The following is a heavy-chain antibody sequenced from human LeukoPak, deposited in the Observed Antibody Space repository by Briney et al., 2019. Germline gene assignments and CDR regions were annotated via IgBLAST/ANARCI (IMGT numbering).Heavy chain of an antibody. V-gene: IGHV1-24*01. J-gene: IGHJ4*02. CDR3: ATAEQYYYDSSGYYWDY. CDR1: GYTHTELS. Sequence: ASVKVSCKVSGYTHTELSMHWVRQAPGKGLEWMGGFDPEDGETIYAQKFQGRVTMTEDTSTDTAYMELSSLRSEDTAVYYCATAEQYYYDSSGYYWDYWGQGTLVTVSS. CDR2: FDPEDGET. D-gene: IGHD3-22*01.